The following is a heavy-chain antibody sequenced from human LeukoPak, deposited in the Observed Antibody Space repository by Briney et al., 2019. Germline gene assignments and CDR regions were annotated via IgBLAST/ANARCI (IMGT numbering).Heavy chain of an antibody. J-gene: IGHJ3*02. CDR1: GFRFGSDW. Sequence: GGSLRLSCAASGFRFGSDWMTWVRQAPGKGLEWVANINPDGNEKYYVDSVKGRFTISRDDGKNSLYLQLNSLRAEDTAVYYCARYYDPAVGDAFDIWGPGTMVTVSS. CDR3: ARYYDPAVGDAFDI. V-gene: IGHV3-7*01. CDR2: INPDGNEK. D-gene: IGHD3-16*01.